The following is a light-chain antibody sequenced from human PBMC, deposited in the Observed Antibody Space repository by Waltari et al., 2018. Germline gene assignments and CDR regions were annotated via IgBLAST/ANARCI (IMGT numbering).Light chain of an antibody. J-gene: IGLJ1*01. Sequence: YVFTQPPSVSVAPGRTATIACGGDKIDYKSLYWYQQRPGQAPVLVIYDDDDRPSGIPERFSASNSGNVAALTISGVEVADEADYYCQIWDSRTNQFIFGPGTRLTVV. V-gene: IGLV3-21*04. CDR3: QIWDSRTNQFI. CDR2: DDD. CDR1: KIDYKS.